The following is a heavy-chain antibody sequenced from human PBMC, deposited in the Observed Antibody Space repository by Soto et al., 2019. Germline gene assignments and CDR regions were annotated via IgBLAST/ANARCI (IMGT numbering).Heavy chain of an antibody. Sequence: GASVKVSCKASGGTFSSYTISWVRQAPGQGLEWMGRIIPILGIANYAQKFQGRVTITADKSTSTAYMELSSLRSEDTAVYYCARARDSSGYGDAFDIWGQGTMVTVSS. D-gene: IGHD3-22*01. CDR1: GGTFSSYT. J-gene: IGHJ3*02. CDR2: IIPILGIA. V-gene: IGHV1-69*02. CDR3: ARARDSSGYGDAFDI.